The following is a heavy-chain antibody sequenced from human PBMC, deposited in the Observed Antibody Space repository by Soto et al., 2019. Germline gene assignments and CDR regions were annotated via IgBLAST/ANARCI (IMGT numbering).Heavy chain of an antibody. D-gene: IGHD5-12*01. Sequence: QVQLVQSGAEVKKPGSSVKVSCKASGGTFSSYTISWVRQAPGQGLEWMGRIIPILGIANYAQKFQGRVTXTXXKSTSTAYMELSSLRSEDTAVYYCAREVVATGFDYWGQGTLVTVSS. CDR3: AREVVATGFDY. CDR1: GGTFSSYT. J-gene: IGHJ4*02. CDR2: IIPILGIA. V-gene: IGHV1-69*08.